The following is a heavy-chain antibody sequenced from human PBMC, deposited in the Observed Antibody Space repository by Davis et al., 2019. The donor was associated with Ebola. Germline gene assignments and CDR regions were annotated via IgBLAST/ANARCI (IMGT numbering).Heavy chain of an antibody. V-gene: IGHV3-21*01. D-gene: IGHD3-3*01. J-gene: IGHJ6*02. Sequence: PGGFLRLSCAASGFTFSSYSMNWVRQAPGKGLEWVSSISSSSSYIYYADSVKGRFTISRDNAKNSLYLQMNSLRAEDTAVYYCASSYYDFWSGYPYYYGMDVWGQGTTVTVSS. CDR1: GFTFSSYS. CDR2: ISSSSSYI. CDR3: ASSYYDFWSGYPYYYGMDV.